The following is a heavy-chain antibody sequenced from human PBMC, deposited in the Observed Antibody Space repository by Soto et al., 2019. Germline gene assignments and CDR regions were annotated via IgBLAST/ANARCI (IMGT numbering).Heavy chain of an antibody. CDR2: TYYRSKWYN. CDR3: ARDPGSLRGGRAAAGSNWFDP. CDR1: GDSVSSNSAA. J-gene: IGHJ5*02. Sequence: QVQLQQSGPGLVKPSQTLSLTCAISGDSVSSNSAAWNWIRQSPSRGLEWLGRTYYRSKWYNDYAVSVKSRITINPDTSKNQFSLQLNSVTPEDTAVYYCARDPGSLRGGRAAAGSNWFDPWGQGTLVTVSS. V-gene: IGHV6-1*01. D-gene: IGHD6-13*01.